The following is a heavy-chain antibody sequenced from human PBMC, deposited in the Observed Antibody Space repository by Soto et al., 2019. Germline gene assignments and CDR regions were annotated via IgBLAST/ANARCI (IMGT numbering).Heavy chain of an antibody. D-gene: IGHD3-22*01. Sequence: EVQLVESGGGLVQPGRSLRLSCAASGFPFDDYAMHWVRQAPGKGLEWVSGIHWNSGGMGYADSVKGRFTVSRDNAKNSLYLQMNSLRLEDTALYYCVKETGNYYDSSGDYFDYWGQGTLVTVSS. J-gene: IGHJ4*02. CDR2: IHWNSGGM. CDR1: GFPFDDYA. V-gene: IGHV3-9*01. CDR3: VKETGNYYDSSGDYFDY.